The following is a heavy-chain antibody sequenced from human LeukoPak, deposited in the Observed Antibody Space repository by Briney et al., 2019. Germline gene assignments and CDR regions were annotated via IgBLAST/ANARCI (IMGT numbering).Heavy chain of an antibody. CDR2: ISYDGSNK. D-gene: IGHD3-22*01. Sequence: GRSLRLSCAASGFTFSSYAMHWVRQAPGKGLEWGAVISYDGSNKYYADSVKGRFTISRDNSKNTLYLQMNSLRAEDTAVYYCARDYYYDSSGYYGNWFDPWGQGTLVTVSS. J-gene: IGHJ5*02. CDR1: GFTFSSYA. CDR3: ARDYYYDSSGYYGNWFDP. V-gene: IGHV3-30*04.